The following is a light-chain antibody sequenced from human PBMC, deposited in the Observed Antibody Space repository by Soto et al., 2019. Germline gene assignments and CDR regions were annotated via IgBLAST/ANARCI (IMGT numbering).Light chain of an antibody. CDR3: NSYTNSSAVV. J-gene: IGLJ2*01. Sequence: QSVLTQPASVSGSPGQSITISCAGTRDDIGAYDYVSWYQQHPGNAPKLLVHEVTNRPSGVSDRFSGSKSGNTASLTISGLQAEDEADYYCNSYTNSSAVVFGGGT. V-gene: IGLV2-14*01. CDR2: EVT. CDR1: RDDIGAYDY.